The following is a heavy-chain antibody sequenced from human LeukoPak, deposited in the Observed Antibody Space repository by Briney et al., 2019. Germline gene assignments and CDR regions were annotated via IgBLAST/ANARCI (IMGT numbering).Heavy chain of an antibody. D-gene: IGHD1-1*01. Sequence: GGSLRLSCAASGFTFSDYDMHWVRQATGKGLEWVSAIGTAGDTYYTGSVKGRFTISRENAKNSLYLQMNSLRAGETAVYYCARVAKERVGGVYYFDYWGQGTLVTVSS. V-gene: IGHV3-13*01. J-gene: IGHJ4*02. CDR1: GFTFSDYD. CDR2: IGTAGDT. CDR3: ARVAKERVGGVYYFDY.